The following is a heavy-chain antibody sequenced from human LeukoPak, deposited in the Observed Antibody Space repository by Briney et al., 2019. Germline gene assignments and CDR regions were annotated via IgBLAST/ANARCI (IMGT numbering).Heavy chain of an antibody. CDR2: INHSGST. CDR3: ARGRYCSSTSCYGMVDFDY. V-gene: IGHV4-34*01. CDR1: GGSFSGYY. D-gene: IGHD2-2*01. J-gene: IGHJ4*02. Sequence: SETLSLTCAVYGGSFSGYYWSWIRQPPGKGLEWIGEINHSGSTNYNPSLKSRVTISVDTSKNQFSLKLSSVTAADTAVYYCARGRYCSSTSCYGMVDFDYWGQGTLVTVSS.